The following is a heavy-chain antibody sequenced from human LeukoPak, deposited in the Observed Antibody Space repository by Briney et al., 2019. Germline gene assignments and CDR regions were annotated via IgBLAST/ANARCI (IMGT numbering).Heavy chain of an antibody. V-gene: IGHV4-39*01. Sequence: SETLSLTCTVSGGSISTSSYYWGWVRQPPGKGLEWIGNIFYSGSTYYSPSLKSRVTISVDTSKNRFSLKLSSVTAADTAVYYCARSYYSSGWYWDYWGQGTLVTVSS. CDR3: ARSYYSSGWYWDY. CDR2: IFYSGST. D-gene: IGHD6-19*01. J-gene: IGHJ4*02. CDR1: GGSISTSSYY.